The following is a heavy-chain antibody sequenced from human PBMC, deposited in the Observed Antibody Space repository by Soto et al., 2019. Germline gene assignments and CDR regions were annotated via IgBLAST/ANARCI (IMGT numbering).Heavy chain of an antibody. J-gene: IGHJ3*02. CDR1: GGTFSSYT. CDR3: ARGVDSSRCSEPGGFDI. D-gene: IGHD6-13*01. Sequence: QVQLVQSGAEAKKPGSSVMVSCKASGGTFSSYTINWVRQAPGQGLEWMGRIISLLGKANYAQTFQGRVMSTADKSAGTAYMELSSLTSEDTAVYFCARGVDSSRCSEPGGFDIWGQGIMVTVSS. CDR2: IISLLGKA. V-gene: IGHV1-69*08.